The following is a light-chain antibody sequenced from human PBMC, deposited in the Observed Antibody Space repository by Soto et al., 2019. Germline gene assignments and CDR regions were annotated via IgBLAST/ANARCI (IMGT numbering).Light chain of an antibody. CDR1: HGISSS. CDR3: QQTFTTPLT. J-gene: IGKJ4*01. Sequence: DLQMTQSPSSLSASVGDRITISCRASHGISSSLNWYQQKPGRAPKLLIHSASSLQSGVPSRFRGSRSGTDFTLSVSSLQPDDFATYFCQQTFTTPLTFGGGTTVEMK. CDR2: SAS. V-gene: IGKV1-39*01.